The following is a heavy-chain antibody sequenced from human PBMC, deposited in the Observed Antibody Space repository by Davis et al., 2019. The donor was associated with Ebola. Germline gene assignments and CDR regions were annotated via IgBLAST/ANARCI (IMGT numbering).Heavy chain of an antibody. J-gene: IGHJ4*02. D-gene: IGHD1-7*01. CDR3: AREEDNWNYESY. CDR1: GGSISSGGYS. Sequence: PSETLSLTCAVSGGSISSGGYSWSWIRQPPGKGLEWIGYIYHSGSTNYNPSLKSRVTISVDTSKNQFSLKLSSVTAADTAVYYCAREEDNWNYESYWGQGTLVTVSS. V-gene: IGHV4-30-2*01. CDR2: IYHSGST.